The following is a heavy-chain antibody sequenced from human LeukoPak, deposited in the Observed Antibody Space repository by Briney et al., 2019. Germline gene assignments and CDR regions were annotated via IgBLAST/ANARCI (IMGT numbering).Heavy chain of an antibody. CDR3: AKGQQLVDAFDI. D-gene: IGHD6-13*01. V-gene: IGHV3-30*18. Sequence: PGGSLRLSCAASGFTFSSYGMHWVRQAPGKGLEWVAVISYDGSNKYYADSVKGRFTISRDNSKNTLYLQMNSLRAEDTAVYYCAKGQQLVDAFDIWGQGTMVTVSS. CDR2: ISYDGSNK. CDR1: GFTFSSYG. J-gene: IGHJ3*02.